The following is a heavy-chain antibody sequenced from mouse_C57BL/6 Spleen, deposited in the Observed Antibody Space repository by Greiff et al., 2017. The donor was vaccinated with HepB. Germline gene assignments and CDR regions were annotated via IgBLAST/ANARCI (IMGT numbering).Heavy chain of an antibody. J-gene: IGHJ4*01. CDR2: ISYDGSN. CDR3: ARDYDYDPYYAMDY. D-gene: IGHD2-4*01. CDR1: GYSITSGYY. V-gene: IGHV3-6*01. Sequence: EVQLVESGPGLVKPSQSLSLTCSVTGYSITSGYYWNWIRQFPGNKLEWMGYISYDGSNNYNPSLKNRISITRDTSKNQFFLKLNSVTTEDTATYYCARDYDYDPYYAMDYWGQGTSVTVSS.